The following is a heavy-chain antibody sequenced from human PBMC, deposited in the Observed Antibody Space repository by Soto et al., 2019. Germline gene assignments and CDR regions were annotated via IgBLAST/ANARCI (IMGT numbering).Heavy chain of an antibody. CDR2: IYIGGST. J-gene: IGHJ3*01. Sequence: GGSLRLSCAASGLSVSGNYMTWVRQAPGKGLEWVSVIYIGGSTDYADSVKGRFTISRDNSKNTLYLQMNSLRAEDTAVYFFARYCSITSCHYPRAFDVWGQGTKVTV. D-gene: IGHD2-2*01. CDR1: GLSVSGNY. CDR3: ARYCSITSCHYPRAFDV. V-gene: IGHV3-66*01.